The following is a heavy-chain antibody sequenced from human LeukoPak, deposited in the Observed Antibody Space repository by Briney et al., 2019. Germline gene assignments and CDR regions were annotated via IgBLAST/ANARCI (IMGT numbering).Heavy chain of an antibody. V-gene: IGHV3-30*02. Sequence: GGSLRLSCAASGFTFSSYSMNWVRQAPGKGLEWVPFIRYDGSNKYYADSVKGRFTISRDNSKNTLYLQMNSLRAEDTAVYYCAFGRLSYFDYWGQGTLVTVSS. D-gene: IGHD3-10*01. J-gene: IGHJ4*02. CDR3: AFGRLSYFDY. CDR1: GFTFSSYS. CDR2: IRYDGSNK.